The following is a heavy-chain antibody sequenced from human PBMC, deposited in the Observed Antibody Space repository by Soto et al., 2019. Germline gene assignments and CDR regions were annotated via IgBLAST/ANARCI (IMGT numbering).Heavy chain of an antibody. J-gene: IGHJ4*02. Sequence: EMQLLESGGGVIQPGGSLRLSCVTSGFTFSNYGMNWVRQAPGKGLEWVSVIKDSGGGTDYADSVKGRFTISRDNSKNTLYLQLSSLRADDTAVYYCAKDHYVDSNHFDFWGQGTLVAVSS. CDR3: AKDHYVDSNHFDF. D-gene: IGHD3-9*01. V-gene: IGHV3-23*01. CDR2: IKDSGGGT. CDR1: GFTFSNYG.